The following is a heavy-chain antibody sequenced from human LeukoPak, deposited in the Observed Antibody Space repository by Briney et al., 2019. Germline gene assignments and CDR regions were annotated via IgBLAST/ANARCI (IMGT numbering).Heavy chain of an antibody. CDR1: GGTFSSYA. D-gene: IGHD2-2*01. J-gene: IGHJ1*01. CDR2: VIPIFGTA. Sequence: SVKVSCKASGGTFSSYAISWVRQAPGQGLEWMGGVIPIFGTANYAQKFQGRVTITADESTSTAYMELSSLRSEDTAVYYCARDLPPGYCSSTSCSPGVYFQHWGQGTLVTVSS. V-gene: IGHV1-69*13. CDR3: ARDLPPGYCSSTSCSPGVYFQH.